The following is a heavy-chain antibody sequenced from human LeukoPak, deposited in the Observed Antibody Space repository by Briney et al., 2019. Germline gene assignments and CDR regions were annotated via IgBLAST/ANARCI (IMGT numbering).Heavy chain of an antibody. D-gene: IGHD3/OR15-3a*01. Sequence: ASVKVSCKGSGYTFSSYGLSWVRHAPGQGLEWMGWINAYNGHANYAQKFQGRVTMTTDTSTSTAYMELRSLTSDDTAVYYCARGRGRGTTYYSFAYWGQGTLVTVSS. CDR3: ARGRGRGTTYYSFAY. CDR2: INAYNGHA. CDR1: GYTFSSYG. J-gene: IGHJ4*02. V-gene: IGHV1-18*01.